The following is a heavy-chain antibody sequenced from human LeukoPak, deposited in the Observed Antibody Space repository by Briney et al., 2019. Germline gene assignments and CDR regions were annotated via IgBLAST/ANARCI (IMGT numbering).Heavy chain of an antibody. Sequence: SETLSLTCAVYGGSFSGYYWSWIRQPPGKGLEWIGEINHSGSTNYNPSLKSRVTISVDTSKNQFSLKLSSVTAADTAVYYCARANSSGYYFDAFDIWGQGTMVTVSS. CDR3: ARANSSGYYFDAFDI. CDR1: GGSFSGYY. J-gene: IGHJ3*02. V-gene: IGHV4-34*01. CDR2: INHSGST. D-gene: IGHD3-22*01.